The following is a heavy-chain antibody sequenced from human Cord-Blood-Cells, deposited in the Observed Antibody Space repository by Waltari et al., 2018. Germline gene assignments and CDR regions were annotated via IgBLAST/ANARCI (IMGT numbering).Heavy chain of an antibody. J-gene: IGHJ6*02. V-gene: IGHV3-23*01. CDR2: ISGSGGST. CDR3: AKEDRQWLGYYYYYGMDV. CDR1: GFTFTSYA. Sequence: EVQLLESGGGLVQPGGSLRLSCAASGFTFTSYAMSWVRPAPGTGLEWVSAISGSGGSTYYADSVKGRFTISRDNSKNTLYLQMNSLRAEDTAVYYCAKEDRQWLGYYYYYGMDVWGQGTTVTVSS. D-gene: IGHD6-19*01.